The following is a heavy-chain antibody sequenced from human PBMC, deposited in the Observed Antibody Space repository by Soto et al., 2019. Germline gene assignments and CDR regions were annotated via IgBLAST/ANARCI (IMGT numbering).Heavy chain of an antibody. CDR3: ARDRRVDYYGSGSL. CDR2: INPSGGST. Sequence: ASXRVSCQASGYTFTSYYMHWVRQAPGQGLEWMGIINPSGGSTSYAQKFQGRVTMTRDTSTSTVYMELSSLRSEDTAVYYCARDRRVDYYGSGSLWGQGTLVTVSS. J-gene: IGHJ4*02. CDR1: GYTFTSYY. V-gene: IGHV1-46*01. D-gene: IGHD3-10*01.